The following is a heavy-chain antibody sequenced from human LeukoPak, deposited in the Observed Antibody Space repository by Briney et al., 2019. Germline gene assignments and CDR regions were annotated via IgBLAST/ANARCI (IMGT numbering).Heavy chain of an antibody. J-gene: IGHJ6*02. CDR3: ARHYEPYCMDV. CDR1: GGSSSGGGYY. Sequence: SETLSLTCSVSGGSSSGGGYYWNWIRQDPGKGLEWIGYIYYSGSTYYNPSLKSRVTMSVDTSKNQLSLKLSSVTAADTAVYYCARHYEPYCMDVRGQGTTVTVSS. D-gene: IGHD3-3*01. V-gene: IGHV4-31*03. CDR2: IYYSGST.